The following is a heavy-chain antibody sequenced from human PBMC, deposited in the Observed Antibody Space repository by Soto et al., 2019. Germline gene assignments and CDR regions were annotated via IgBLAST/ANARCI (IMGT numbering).Heavy chain of an antibody. Sequence: GGSLRLSCAASGFTFSSYAMSWVRQAPGKGLEWVSAISGSGGSTYYADSVKGRFTISRDDSKNTLYLQMNSLRAEDTAVYYCEKVRYFDHIDYWGQGTLVTVSS. D-gene: IGHD3-9*01. CDR1: GFTFSSYA. CDR2: ISGSGGST. J-gene: IGHJ4*02. CDR3: EKVRYFDHIDY. V-gene: IGHV3-23*01.